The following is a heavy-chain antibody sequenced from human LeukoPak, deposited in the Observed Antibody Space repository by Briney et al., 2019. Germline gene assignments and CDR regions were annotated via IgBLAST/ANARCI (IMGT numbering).Heavy chain of an antibody. CDR2: ISSTGSNK. CDR3: AKPYYDSSGVTHYFDY. Sequence: GGSLRLSCAASGFTFSSYAMHWVRQAPGKGLEWVAVISSTGSNKYYADSVKGRFTISRDNSKSTLYLQMNSLRAEDTAVYYCAKPYYDSSGVTHYFDYWGQGTLVTVSS. V-gene: IGHV3-30*01. J-gene: IGHJ4*02. CDR1: GFTFSSYA. D-gene: IGHD3-22*01.